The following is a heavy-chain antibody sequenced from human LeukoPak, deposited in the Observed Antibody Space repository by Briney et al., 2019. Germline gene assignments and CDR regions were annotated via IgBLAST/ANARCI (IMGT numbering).Heavy chain of an antibody. CDR2: IYVIGAN. CDR3: ARQVGATTLIDS. Sequence: SETLSLTCTVSAGSISSRNHYWGWIRQPPGKGLEWIGGIYVIGANYYNPSLKSRVTISVDTSKNQLSLKLSSVTAADTALYYCARQVGATTLIDSWGQGTLVTVSS. J-gene: IGHJ4*02. CDR1: AGSISSRNHY. V-gene: IGHV4-39*01. D-gene: IGHD1-26*01.